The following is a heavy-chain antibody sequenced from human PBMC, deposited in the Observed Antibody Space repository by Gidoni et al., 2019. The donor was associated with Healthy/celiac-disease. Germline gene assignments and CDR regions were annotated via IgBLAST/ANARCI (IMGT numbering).Heavy chain of an antibody. J-gene: IGHJ6*02. V-gene: IGHV1-8*01. Sequence: QVQLVQSGAEVKKPGASVKVSCKASGYPFTTYATHWVRQATGQGLEWMGWMHPNSGNTGYEQKFQGRVTMTRNTSISTAYMELSSLRSEDTAVYYCARGPPPTRIVGANYYYGMDVWGQGTTVTVSS. CDR1: GYPFTTYA. CDR3: ARGPPPTRIVGANYYYGMDV. CDR2: MHPNSGNT. D-gene: IGHD1-26*01.